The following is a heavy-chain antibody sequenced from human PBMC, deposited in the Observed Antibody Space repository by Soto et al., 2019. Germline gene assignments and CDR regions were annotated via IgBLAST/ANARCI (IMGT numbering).Heavy chain of an antibody. J-gene: IGHJ4*02. CDR3: ARACSSNSCYDVFDY. Sequence: XTLSLPCTVSGGSLSSYDWSWIRQPAGKGLEWIGRIYTSGSTNYNPSLKSRFTMSVDTSKNKFSLKLSSLTAEDTAVYYCARACSSNSCYDVFDYWGQGTLFTVSP. D-gene: IGHD2-2*01. CDR1: GGSLSSYD. CDR2: IYTSGST. V-gene: IGHV4-4*07.